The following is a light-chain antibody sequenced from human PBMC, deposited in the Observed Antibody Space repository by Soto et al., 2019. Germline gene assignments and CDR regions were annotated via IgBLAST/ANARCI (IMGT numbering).Light chain of an antibody. CDR1: QNIYNY. CDR2: DAA. CDR3: QQYGNLPRS. Sequence: DIQMTQSPSSLSASVGDRVTIACQASQNIYNYLNWYQYKPGKAPKVLIFDAASLETGVPSRLSRSGYQQYFILTINTLQPEDVGTNYCQQYGNLPRSLGGGTTVDI. J-gene: IGKJ4*01. V-gene: IGKV1-33*01.